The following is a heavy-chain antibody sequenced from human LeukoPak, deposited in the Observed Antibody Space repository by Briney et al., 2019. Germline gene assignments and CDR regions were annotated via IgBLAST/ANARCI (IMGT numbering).Heavy chain of an antibody. CDR1: GYSISTGYY. J-gene: IGHJ4*02. CDR2: IYYSGST. D-gene: IGHD4-11*01. V-gene: IGHV4-38-2*02. Sequence: SETLSLTCTVSGYSISTGYYWGWIRQPPGKGLEWIGSIYYSGSTYYNPSLKSRVTISVDTSKNQFSLKLSSVTAADTAVYYCARDYSFFDYWGQGTLVTVSS. CDR3: ARDYSFFDY.